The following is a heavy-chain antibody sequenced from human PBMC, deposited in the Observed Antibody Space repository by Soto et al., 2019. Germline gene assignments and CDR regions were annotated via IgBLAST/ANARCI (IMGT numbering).Heavy chain of an antibody. CDR1: GGSFSGYD. Sequence: QVQLQQRGAGLLKPSETLSLTCAVYGGSFSGYDWTWIRQPPGTGLEWIGEINHSGSTNYIPSLKGRVTITVDTSKNQFSLTLTPVTAAETAVYYCARDKFTGLFDYWGQGNLVTGSS. D-gene: IGHD2-8*02. CDR2: INHSGST. J-gene: IGHJ4*02. CDR3: ARDKFTGLFDY. V-gene: IGHV4-34*01.